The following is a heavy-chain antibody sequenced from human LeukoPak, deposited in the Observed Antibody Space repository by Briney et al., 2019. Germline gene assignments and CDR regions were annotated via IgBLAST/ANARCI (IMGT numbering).Heavy chain of an antibody. CDR2: IYHSGST. D-gene: IGHD4-17*01. V-gene: IGHV4-38-2*01. CDR3: ARQVGYYGAELYFDY. CDR1: GYSISSGYY. J-gene: IGHJ4*02. Sequence: SATLSLTCAVSGYSISSGYYWGWIRQPPGKGLEWIGSIYHSGSTYYNPSLKSRVTISVDTSKNQFSLKLSSVTAADTAVYYCARQVGYYGAELYFDYWGQGTRVAVSS.